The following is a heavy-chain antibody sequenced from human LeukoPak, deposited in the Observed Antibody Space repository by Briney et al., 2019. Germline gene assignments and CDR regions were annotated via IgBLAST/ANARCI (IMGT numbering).Heavy chain of an antibody. D-gene: IGHD6-6*01. CDR2: IYHSGST. Sequence: SETLSLTCTVSGGSISSYYWSWIRQPPGKGLEWIGYIYHSGSTYYNPSLKSRVTISVDRSKNQFSLKLSSVTAADTAVYYCAREYSSSSIDYWGQGTLVTVSS. V-gene: IGHV4-59*12. CDR3: AREYSSSSIDY. CDR1: GGSISSYY. J-gene: IGHJ4*02.